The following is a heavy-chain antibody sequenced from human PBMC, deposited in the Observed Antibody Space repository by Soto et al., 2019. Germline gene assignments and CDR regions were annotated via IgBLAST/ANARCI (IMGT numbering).Heavy chain of an antibody. J-gene: IGHJ4*02. CDR3: ARGGLYKYYFDY. D-gene: IGHD1-20*01. CDR1: GFTFSSHW. Sequence: EVQLVESVGGLVPPGGSLRLSCAASGFTFSSHWMHWVRQAPGKGLVWVSRLNSDGSSINYADSVRGRFTISRDNAKNTLYLQVNILRAEDTAVYYCARGGLYKYYFDYWGQGTLVTVSS. CDR2: LNSDGSSI. V-gene: IGHV3-74*01.